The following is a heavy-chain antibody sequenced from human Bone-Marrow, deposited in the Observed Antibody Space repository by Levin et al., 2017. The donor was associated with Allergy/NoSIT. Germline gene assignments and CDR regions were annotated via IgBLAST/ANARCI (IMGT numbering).Heavy chain of an antibody. CDR1: GNTVIELS. CDR3: ASTPPCSKTTCLRNAFNI. CDR2: YDPEDGET. D-gene: IGHD2-2*01. V-gene: IGHV1-24*01. J-gene: IGHJ3*02. Sequence: GASVKVSCKVSGNTVIELSINWVRQARGKGLEWLGGYDPEDGETTYAQKFKGRVTMTEDRSTDTAYMELSSLTSEDTAVYYCASTPPCSKTTCLRNAFNIWGQGTMVTVSS.